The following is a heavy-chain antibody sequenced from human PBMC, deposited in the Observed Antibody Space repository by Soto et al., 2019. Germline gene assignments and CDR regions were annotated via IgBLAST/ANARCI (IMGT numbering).Heavy chain of an antibody. Sequence: ASVKVSCKASGFTFTSSAMQWVRQAPGQGLEWMGWIVVVCGTANYAQKFQDRVTITADESTSTAYMELSSLRSEDTAVYYCARDLGNKHYYYFYWGQGTQVTVSS. D-gene: IGHD2-21*02. V-gene: IGHV1-58*02. CDR1: GFTFTSSA. CDR2: IVVVCGTA. J-gene: IGHJ4*02. CDR3: ARDLGNKHYYYFY.